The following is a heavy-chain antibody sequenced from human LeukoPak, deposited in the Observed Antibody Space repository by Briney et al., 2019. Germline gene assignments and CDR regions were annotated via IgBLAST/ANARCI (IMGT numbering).Heavy chain of an antibody. J-gene: IGHJ6*02. CDR3: ARDSSGWSNPGYGMDV. CDR1: GGTFSSYA. V-gene: IGHV1-69*04. Sequence: GASVKVSCKASGGTFSSYAISWVRQAPGQGLEWMGRIIPILGIANYAQKFQGRVTITADKSTSTAYMELSSLRSEDTAVYYCARDSSGWSNPGYGMDVWGQGTTVTVSS. D-gene: IGHD6-19*01. CDR2: IIPILGIA.